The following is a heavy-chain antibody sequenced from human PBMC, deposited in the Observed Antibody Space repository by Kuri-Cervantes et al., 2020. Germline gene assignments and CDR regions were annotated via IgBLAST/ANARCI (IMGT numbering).Heavy chain of an antibody. J-gene: IGHJ4*02. CDR3: AKDLIAAAGPFDY. CDR1: GFTFSSYG. D-gene: IGHD6-13*01. V-gene: IGHV3-33*06. CDR2: TWFDGSKQ. Sequence: GESLKISCAASGFTFSSYGMHWVRQAPGKGLEWVAVTWFDGSKQYYPDSVKGRFTISRDNSKNTLYLQMNSLRAEDTAVYYCAKDLIAAAGPFDYWGQGTLVTVSS.